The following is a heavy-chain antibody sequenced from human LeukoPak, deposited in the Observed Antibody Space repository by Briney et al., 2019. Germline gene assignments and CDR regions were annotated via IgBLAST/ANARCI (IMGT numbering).Heavy chain of an antibody. D-gene: IGHD3-16*01. CDR3: ARERRAWGEDF. CDR2: INPNGGST. Sequence: ASVKVSCEASGYTFTNYYIHWVRQAPGQGLEWVGLINPNGGSTGYAQRFQGRVTVTTDTSTSTVYMELNSLGSEDTAVYYCARERRAWGEDFWGQGTLVTVSS. J-gene: IGHJ4*02. V-gene: IGHV1-46*01. CDR1: GYTFTNYY.